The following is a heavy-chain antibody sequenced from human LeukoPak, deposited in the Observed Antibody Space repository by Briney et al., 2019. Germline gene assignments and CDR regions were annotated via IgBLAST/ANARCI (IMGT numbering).Heavy chain of an antibody. D-gene: IGHD6-13*01. CDR2: IIPIFGTA. V-gene: IGHV1-69*13. CDR3: ARDPPRYSREGGADY. CDR1: GGTFSSYA. Sequence: GASVKVSCKASGGTFSSYAISWVRQAPGQGLEWMGGIIPIFGTANYAQKFQGRVTITADESTSTAYMELSSLRSEGTAVYYCARDPPRYSREGGADYWGQGTLVTVSS. J-gene: IGHJ4*02.